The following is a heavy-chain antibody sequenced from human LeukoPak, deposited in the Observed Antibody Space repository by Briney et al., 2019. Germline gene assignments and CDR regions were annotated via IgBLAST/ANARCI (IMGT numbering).Heavy chain of an antibody. CDR2: IRYDGSNK. CDR3: AXDAYLXAVAGNYFDS. D-gene: IGHD6-19*01. Sequence: XXAXGFTFXSYGMHWVRQAPGKGLEWVAFIRYDGSNKYYADSVKGRFTISRDNSKNTLYLQMNSLRAEDTALYYCAXDAYLXAVAGNYFDSWGQGTLVTVAS. V-gene: IGHV3-30*02. J-gene: IGHJ5*01. CDR1: GFTFXSYG.